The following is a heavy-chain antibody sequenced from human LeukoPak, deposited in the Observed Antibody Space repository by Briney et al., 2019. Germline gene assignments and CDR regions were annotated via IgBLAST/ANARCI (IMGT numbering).Heavy chain of an antibody. D-gene: IGHD5-18*01. Sequence: ASVKVSCKASGYTFTSYGISWVRQAPGQGLEWMGWISAYNGNTNYAQKLQGRVTMTTDTSTSTAYMELRSLRSDDTAVYYCARHILVDTAMVTLFDYWGQGTLVTVSS. CDR1: GYTFTSYG. J-gene: IGHJ4*02. CDR2: ISAYNGNT. V-gene: IGHV1-18*01. CDR3: ARHILVDTAMVTLFDY.